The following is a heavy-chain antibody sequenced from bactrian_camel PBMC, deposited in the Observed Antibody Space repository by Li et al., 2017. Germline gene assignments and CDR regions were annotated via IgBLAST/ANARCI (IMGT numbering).Heavy chain of an antibody. Sequence: VQLVESGGGSVQAGGSLTLSCAASGYTYASNCMGWFRQAPGKEREGVAAISSGGGSTAYASAVKGRFTISHDSAKNTVYLQMSELKPDDTAMYNCAAEPTRNAYCSTLTRPQYWGQGTQVTVS. J-gene: IGHJ4*01. V-gene: IGHV3S40*01. CDR1: GYTYASNC. D-gene: IGHD3*01. CDR3: AAEPTRNAYCSTLTRPQY. CDR2: ISSGGGST.